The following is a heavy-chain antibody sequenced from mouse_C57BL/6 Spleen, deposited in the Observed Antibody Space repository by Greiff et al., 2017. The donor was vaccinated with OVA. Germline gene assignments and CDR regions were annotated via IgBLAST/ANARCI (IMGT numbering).Heavy chain of an antibody. CDR2: INPNNGGT. D-gene: IGHD2-12*01. CDR1: GYTFTDYN. J-gene: IGHJ4*01. Sequence: EVQLQQSGPELVKPGASVKMSCKASGYTFTDYNMHWVKQSHGKSLEWIGYINPNNGGTSYNKKFKGKATLTVNKSSSTAYMALRSLTSEDSAVYYSVREGDSYNEYYALDDWGQGTSVTVSS. CDR3: VREGDSYNEYYALDD. V-gene: IGHV1-22*01.